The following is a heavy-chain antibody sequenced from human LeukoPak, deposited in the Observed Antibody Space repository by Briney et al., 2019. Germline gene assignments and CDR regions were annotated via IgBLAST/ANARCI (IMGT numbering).Heavy chain of an antibody. CDR1: GYSISSGYY. D-gene: IGHD3-10*01. J-gene: IGHJ6*02. CDR2: IYHSGST. Sequence: SETLSLTCTVSGYSISSGYYWGWIRQPPGKGLEWIGSIYHSGSTYYNPSLKSRVTISVDTSKNQFSLKLSSVTAADTAVYYCASPSYYYGSDPNYYYYYGMDVWGQGTTVTVSS. V-gene: IGHV4-38-2*02. CDR3: ASPSYYYGSDPNYYYYYGMDV.